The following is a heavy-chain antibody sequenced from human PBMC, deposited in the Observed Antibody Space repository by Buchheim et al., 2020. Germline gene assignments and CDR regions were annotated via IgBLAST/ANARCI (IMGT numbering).Heavy chain of an antibody. Sequence: QRHLQESGPGLVKPSQTLSLTCSVSGGSISSGNYYWSWIRQHPGKGLEWIGNIHYSGSTYYNPSLKSRVTISVDTSKNQFSLKLSSVTAADTAVYYCARDLNYYDTSGLNWFDPWGQGTL. V-gene: IGHV4-31*03. D-gene: IGHD3-22*01. CDR2: IHYSGST. J-gene: IGHJ5*02. CDR1: GGSISSGNYY. CDR3: ARDLNYYDTSGLNWFDP.